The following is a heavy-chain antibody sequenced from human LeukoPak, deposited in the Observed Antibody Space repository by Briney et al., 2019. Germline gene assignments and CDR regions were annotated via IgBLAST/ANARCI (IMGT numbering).Heavy chain of an antibody. Sequence: PGGSLRLSCAASGITFNSYTMNWVRQAPGKGVEWVSSISSSSSYIYYAASVKGRCTISRDNSKNTMYLQMNSLRAEDTAVYYCAKGSGYEHSYYYYYMDVWGKGTTVTISS. D-gene: IGHD5-12*01. J-gene: IGHJ6*03. CDR2: ISSSSSYI. CDR1: GITFNSYT. CDR3: AKGSGYEHSYYYYYMDV. V-gene: IGHV3-21*01.